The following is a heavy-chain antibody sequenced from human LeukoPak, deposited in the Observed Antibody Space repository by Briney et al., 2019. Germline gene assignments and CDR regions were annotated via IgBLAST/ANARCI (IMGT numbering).Heavy chain of an antibody. J-gene: IGHJ4*02. CDR1: GFTFSSYW. CDR2: IKQDGSEK. D-gene: IGHD1-14*01. Sequence: GGSLTLSCAASGFTFSSYWMSWVRQAPGQGLELVANIKQDGSEKYYVNSVKGRFTTSRDNAKNSLYLQMNTLRAEDTAVYYCARNQRRLDYWGQGTLVTVSS. CDR3: ARNQRRLDY. V-gene: IGHV3-7*01.